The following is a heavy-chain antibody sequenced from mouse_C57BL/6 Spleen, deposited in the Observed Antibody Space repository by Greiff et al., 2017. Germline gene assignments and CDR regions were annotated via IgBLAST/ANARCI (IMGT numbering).Heavy chain of an antibody. J-gene: IGHJ2*01. CDR1: GYSFTSYY. D-gene: IGHD2-3*01. Sequence: QVQLQQSGPELVKPGASVKISCKASGYSFTSYYIHWVKQRPGQGLEWIGWIYPGSGDTKYNEKFKGKATLTADTSSSTAYMHLSRLTSEDSAVYYCARDDDGYPHAYWGQGTTLTVSS. CDR2: IYPGSGDT. V-gene: IGHV1-66*01. CDR3: ARDDDGYPHAY.